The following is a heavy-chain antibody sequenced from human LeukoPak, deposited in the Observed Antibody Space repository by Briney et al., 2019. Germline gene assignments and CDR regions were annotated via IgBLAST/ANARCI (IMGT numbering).Heavy chain of an antibody. D-gene: IGHD1-20*01. J-gene: IGHJ3*02. CDR3: AREGPISGTNPFDI. CDR1: GFSFTNHG. CDR2: LWSDGTTT. Sequence: GGSLRLSCVASGFSFTNHGMHWVRQAPGKGLEWVAVLWSDGTTTNYRDSVKARFTISRDDSESTLYLQMNSLRAEDTALYYCAREGPISGTNPFDIWGQGTLVIVSS. V-gene: IGHV3-33*01.